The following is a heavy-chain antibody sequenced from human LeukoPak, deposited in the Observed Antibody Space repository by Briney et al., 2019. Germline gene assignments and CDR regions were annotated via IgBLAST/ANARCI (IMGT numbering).Heavy chain of an antibody. CDR1: GFTVSSNY. J-gene: IGHJ4*02. D-gene: IGHD2-2*01. CDR3: ARGTHCSSTSYYDQFDY. CDR2: IYSGGST. Sequence: GGSLRLSCAASGFTVSSNYMNWVRQAPGKGLEWVSVIYSGGSTYYADSVKGRFTISRDNSKNTLYLQMNSLRAEDTAVYYCARGTHCSSTSYYDQFDYWGQGTLVTVSS. V-gene: IGHV3-53*01.